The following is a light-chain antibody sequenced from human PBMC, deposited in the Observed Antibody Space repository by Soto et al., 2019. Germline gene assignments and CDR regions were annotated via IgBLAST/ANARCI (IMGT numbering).Light chain of an antibody. CDR3: GTWDSRLSAYV. V-gene: IGLV1-51*01. J-gene: IGLJ1*01. CDR2: DNN. CDR1: SSNIGNNY. Sequence: QSVLTQPPSVSAAPGQKVTISCSGSSSNIGNNYVSWYQQLPGTAPKLLIYDNNKRPSGIPDRFSGSKSGTSATLGITGLQTGDEADYYCGTWDSRLSAYVFGNGTKVTV.